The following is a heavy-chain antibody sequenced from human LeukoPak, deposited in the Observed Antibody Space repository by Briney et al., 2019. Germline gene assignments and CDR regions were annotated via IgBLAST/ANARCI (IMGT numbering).Heavy chain of an antibody. V-gene: IGHV4-34*01. CDR2: INHSGST. CDR3: ASRYCGGDCYSIWFDP. CDR1: GGSFSGYY. Sequence: SETLSLTCAVYGGSFSGYYWSWIRQPPGKGLEWIGEINHSGSTNYNPSLKSRVTISVDTSKNQFSLKLSSVTAAVTAVYYCASRYCGGDCYSIWFDPWGQGTLVTVSS. J-gene: IGHJ5*02. D-gene: IGHD2-21*02.